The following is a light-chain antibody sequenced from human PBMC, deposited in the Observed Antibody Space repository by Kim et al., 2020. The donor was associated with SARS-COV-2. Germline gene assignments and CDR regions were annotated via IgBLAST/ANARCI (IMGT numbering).Light chain of an antibody. Sequence: ASVGDRVTLTCRASQSISSYLNWYQQKPGKAPNLLIYAASSLQSGVPSRFSGSGFGTDFTLSISSLQPEDFATYYCQQSYSTPPYTFGQGTKLEIK. J-gene: IGKJ2*01. CDR2: AAS. CDR1: QSISSY. CDR3: QQSYSTPPYT. V-gene: IGKV1-39*01.